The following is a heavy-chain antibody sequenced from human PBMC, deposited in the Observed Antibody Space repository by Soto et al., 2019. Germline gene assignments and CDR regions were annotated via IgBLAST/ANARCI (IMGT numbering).Heavy chain of an antibody. CDR3: ARVHVMVVAGSTFDY. CDR1: GYCISSGSF. J-gene: IGHJ4*01. CDR2: IYHGGTT. D-gene: IGHD6-19*01. V-gene: IGHV4-38-2*02. Sequence: XASLSLTCTVSGYCISSGSFWSWVRQPPGKGPEWIASIYHGGTTFYNPSLKSRITISVDTSNNQFSLKLTSVTAADTAVYYCARVHVMVVAGSTFDYWGHGTLVTVS.